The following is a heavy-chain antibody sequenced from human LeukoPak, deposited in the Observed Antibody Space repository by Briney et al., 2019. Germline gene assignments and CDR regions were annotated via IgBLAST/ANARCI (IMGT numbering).Heavy chain of an antibody. CDR2: IRYDGSNK. Sequence: GGSLRLSCAASGFTFSSYGMHWVRQAPGKGLEWVAFIRYDGSNKYYADSVKGRFTISRDNSKNTLYLQMNSLRAEDTAVYYCASKDLWSGYYQWNYYYMDVWGKGTTVTVSS. CDR3: ASKDLWSGYYQWNYYYMDV. V-gene: IGHV3-30*02. CDR1: GFTFSSYG. D-gene: IGHD3-3*01. J-gene: IGHJ6*03.